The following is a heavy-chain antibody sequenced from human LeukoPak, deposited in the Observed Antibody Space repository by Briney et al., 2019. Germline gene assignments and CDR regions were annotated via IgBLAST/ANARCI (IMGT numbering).Heavy chain of an antibody. CDR2: ISNSGYTK. J-gene: IGHJ4*02. Sequence: GGSLRLSCAASGFTFSDSYMTWIRQAPGKGLEWVSYISNSGYTKYYAGSVKGRFTISRDNTKNSVHLQMNSLRAEDTALYYCARTGYFGANGFDYWGQGTLVTASS. D-gene: IGHD4/OR15-4a*01. CDR1: GFTFSDSY. V-gene: IGHV3-11*01. CDR3: ARTGYFGANGFDY.